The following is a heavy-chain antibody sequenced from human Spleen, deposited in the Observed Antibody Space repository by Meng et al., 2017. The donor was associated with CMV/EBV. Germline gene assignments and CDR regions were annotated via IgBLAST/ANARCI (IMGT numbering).Heavy chain of an antibody. D-gene: IGHD6-6*01. V-gene: IGHV4-34*01. J-gene: IGHJ4*02. Sequence: SETLSLTCAVYGGSFSGYYWSWIRQPPGKGLEWIGEINHSGSTNYNPSLKSRVTISVDTSKNQFSLKLSSVTAADTAVYYCARERYSSSSQEFDYWGKGTLVTVSS. CDR3: ARERYSSSSQEFDY. CDR2: INHSGST. CDR1: GGSFSGYY.